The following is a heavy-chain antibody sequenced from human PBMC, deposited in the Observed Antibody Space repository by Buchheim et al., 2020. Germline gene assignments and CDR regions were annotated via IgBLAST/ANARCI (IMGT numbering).Heavy chain of an antibody. CDR3: ARDGNWNNWFDS. D-gene: IGHD1-1*01. Sequence: QVQFAQSGAEVKKPGASVKISCKASGYIFDKYVMHWVRQAPGQRPEWMGSINAGNGNTKYSQKFQGRVTITKDTSANTAYMDLRRLRFNDTAVYYCARDGNWNNWFDSWGPGTL. J-gene: IGHJ5*01. V-gene: IGHV1-3*01. CDR2: INAGNGNT. CDR1: GYIFDKYV.